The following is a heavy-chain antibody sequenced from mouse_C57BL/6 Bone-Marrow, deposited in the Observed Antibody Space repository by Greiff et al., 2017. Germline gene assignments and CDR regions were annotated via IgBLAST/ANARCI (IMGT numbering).Heavy chain of an antibody. D-gene: IGHD2-2*01. CDR1: GFTFSSYA. Sequence: EVHLVESGGGLVKPGGSLKLSCAASGFTFSSYAMSWVRQTPEKRLEWVATISDGGSYTYYPDNVKGRFTISRDNAKNNLYLQMSHLKSEDTAMYYWARDGDDGYDVAYWGQGTLVTVSA. CDR3: ARDGDDGYDVAY. V-gene: IGHV5-4*01. J-gene: IGHJ3*01. CDR2: ISDGGSYT.